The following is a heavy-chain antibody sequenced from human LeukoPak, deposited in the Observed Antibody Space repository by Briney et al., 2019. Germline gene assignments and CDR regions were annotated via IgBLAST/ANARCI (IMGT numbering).Heavy chain of an antibody. CDR3: AKADDFWSGYYGY. CDR1: GFTFSSYG. Sequence: GRSLRLSCAASGFTFSSYGMHWVCQAPGKGLEWVAVISYDGSNKYYADSVKGRFTISRDNSKNTLYLQMNSLRAEDTAVYYCAKADDFWSGYYGYWGQGTLVTVSS. V-gene: IGHV3-30*18. J-gene: IGHJ4*02. D-gene: IGHD3-3*01. CDR2: ISYDGSNK.